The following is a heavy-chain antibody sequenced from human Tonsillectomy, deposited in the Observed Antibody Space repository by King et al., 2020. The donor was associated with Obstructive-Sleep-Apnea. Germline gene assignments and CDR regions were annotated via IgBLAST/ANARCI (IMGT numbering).Heavy chain of an antibody. V-gene: IGHV4-30-4*07. CDR2: IYYSGST. D-gene: IGHD4-17*01. J-gene: IGHJ4*02. CDR3: ARGGDYGDYRTAVGADY. Sequence: QLQESGPGLVKPSQTLSLTCAVSGVSISSGAYSWSWIRQPPGKGLEWSGYIYYSGSTYYHPSLKSRVTISVDTSKNQFSLKLSAVTAADTAVYYCARGGDYGDYRTAVGADYWGQGTLVTVSS. CDR1: GVSISSGAYS.